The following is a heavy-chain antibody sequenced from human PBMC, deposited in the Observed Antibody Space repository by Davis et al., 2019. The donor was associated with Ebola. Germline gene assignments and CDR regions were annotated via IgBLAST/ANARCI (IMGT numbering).Heavy chain of an antibody. V-gene: IGHV3-15*07. CDR2: IKSKTDGGTT. CDR3: TTGRSGWYLDFDY. J-gene: IGHJ4*02. Sequence: GGSLRLSCAASGFTFSSYGMHWVRQAPGKVLEWVGRIKSKTDGGTTDYAAPVKGRFTISRDDSKNTLYLQMNSLKTEDTAVYYCTTGRSGWYLDFDYWGQGTLVTVSS. D-gene: IGHD6-19*01. CDR1: GFTFSSYG.